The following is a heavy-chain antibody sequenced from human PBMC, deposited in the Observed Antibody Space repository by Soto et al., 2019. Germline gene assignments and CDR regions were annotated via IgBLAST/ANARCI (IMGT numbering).Heavy chain of an antibody. V-gene: IGHV3-23*01. CDR1: GFTFNSYA. J-gene: IGHJ4*02. D-gene: IGHD3-22*01. Sequence: EVQLLESGGGLVQPGGSLRLSCVVSGFTFNSYAMNWVHQAPGKGLEWVSGISGSGGSTYYADSVKGRFTISRDNSKSTLYLQMNSLRAEDTAVYFCAKDNFSGVTMIIARFDYWGQGTRVTVSS. CDR2: ISGSGGST. CDR3: AKDNFSGVTMIIARFDY.